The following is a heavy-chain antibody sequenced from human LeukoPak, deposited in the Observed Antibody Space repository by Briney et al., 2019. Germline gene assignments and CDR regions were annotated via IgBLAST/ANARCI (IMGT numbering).Heavy chain of an antibody. V-gene: IGHV4-61*01. D-gene: IGHD6-19*01. CDR1: GASVSSSRHY. CDR2: IYHGSA. J-gene: IGHJ5*01. CDR3: AREGGRLWLVSGTLDS. Sequence: SETLSLTCTVSGASVSSSRHYWTWIRQPPGQGLEWIGYIYHGSATYNPSLESRVSISMDTSKNQFSLKVTSVTAADTAVYYCAREGGRLWLVSGTLDSWGQGTLVTVSS.